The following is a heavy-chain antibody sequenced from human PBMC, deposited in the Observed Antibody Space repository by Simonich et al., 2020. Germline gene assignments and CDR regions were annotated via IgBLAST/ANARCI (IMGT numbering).Heavy chain of an antibody. Sequence: QVQLQESGPGLVKPSETLSLTCAVSGYSISSGYYWGWIRQPPGKGLEWIGSIYHSGSTYYNPSLKSRVTNSVDTSKNQFSLKLSSVTAADTAVYYCARVGYSNYYYYGMDVWGQGTTVTVSS. CDR2: IYHSGST. CDR1: GYSISSGYY. CDR3: ARVGYSNYYYYGMDV. J-gene: IGHJ6*02. D-gene: IGHD6-13*01. V-gene: IGHV4-38-2*01.